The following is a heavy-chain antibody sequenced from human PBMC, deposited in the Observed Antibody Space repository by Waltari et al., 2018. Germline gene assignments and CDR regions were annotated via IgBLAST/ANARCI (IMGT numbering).Heavy chain of an antibody. V-gene: IGHV3-9*01. CDR3: VKKNDEVYDRNGLVYDAFDM. CDR2: INWNSGSI. J-gene: IGHJ3*02. D-gene: IGHD3-22*01. CDR1: GFSFDDYA. Sequence: EVQLVESGGDWVQRGRSLRLSCAASGFSFDDYAMHWVRHAPGKGLEWVSGINWNSGSIGYGDSVKGRFTISRDNARNSLYLQMNSLTTEDTALYYCVKKNDEVYDRNGLVYDAFDMWGQGTMVTVSS.